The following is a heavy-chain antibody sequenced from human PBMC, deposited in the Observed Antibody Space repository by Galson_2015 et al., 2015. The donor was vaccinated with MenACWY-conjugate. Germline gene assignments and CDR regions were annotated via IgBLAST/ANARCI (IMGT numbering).Heavy chain of an antibody. Sequence: QSGAEVKKPGESLTISCKASGYRFTGYWITWVRQVPGKGLEWMGRIDPHDSYTNYSPFFHGHVTISVDRPNTTAYLQWSSLKASDTAMYYCALVSGDFDYWGQGTLVTVSS. J-gene: IGHJ4*02. V-gene: IGHV5-10-1*01. CDR1: GYRFTGYW. CDR2: IDPHDSYT. CDR3: ALVSGDFDY. D-gene: IGHD1-14*01.